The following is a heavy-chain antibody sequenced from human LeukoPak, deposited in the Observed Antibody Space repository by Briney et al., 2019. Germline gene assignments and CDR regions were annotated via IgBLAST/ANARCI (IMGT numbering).Heavy chain of an antibody. J-gene: IGHJ4*02. Sequence: GGSLRLSCAASGFTFSSYSMDWVRQAPGKGLEWVSSISSSSSYIYYADSVKGRFTIPRDNAKNSLYLQMNSLRAEDTAVYYCARAMYDSSGYYFWYFDYWGQGTLVTVSS. CDR2: ISSSSSYI. CDR1: GFTFSSYS. D-gene: IGHD3-22*01. V-gene: IGHV3-21*01. CDR3: ARAMYDSSGYYFWYFDY.